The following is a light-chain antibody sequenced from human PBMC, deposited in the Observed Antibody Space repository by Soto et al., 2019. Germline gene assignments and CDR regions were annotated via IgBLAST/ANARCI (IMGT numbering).Light chain of an antibody. Sequence: DIQMTQSPSTLSASVGDRVTITCRASQSITTYVNWYQQKLGKAPTLLIYAASSLQSGVPSRFSCSGSGTDFTLTISSLQPEDFATYFCQQCYSSPRTFGQGTKVEI. J-gene: IGKJ1*01. V-gene: IGKV1-39*01. CDR3: QQCYSSPRT. CDR1: QSITTY. CDR2: AAS.